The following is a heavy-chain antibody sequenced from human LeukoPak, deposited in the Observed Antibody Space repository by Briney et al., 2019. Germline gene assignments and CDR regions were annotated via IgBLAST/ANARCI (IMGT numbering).Heavy chain of an antibody. CDR3: ARRSYYYDSSGYYDY. CDR1: GGSISSYY. D-gene: IGHD3-22*01. Sequence: SETLSLTCTVSGGSISSYYWSWIRQPPGKGLEWIGYIYYSGSTNYNPSLKSRVTISVDTSKSQFSLKLSAVTAADTAVYYCARRSYYYDSSGYYDYWGQGTLVTVSS. V-gene: IGHV4-59*08. CDR2: IYYSGST. J-gene: IGHJ4*02.